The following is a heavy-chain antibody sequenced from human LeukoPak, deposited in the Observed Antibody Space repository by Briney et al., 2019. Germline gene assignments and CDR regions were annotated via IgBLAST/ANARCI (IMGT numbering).Heavy chain of an antibody. D-gene: IGHD4-17*01. V-gene: IGHV3-21*01. J-gene: IGHJ4*02. CDR1: GFTFGSYS. CDR2: ISSSSSYI. CDR3: ARDRAAVTTPPFDY. Sequence: GGSLRLSCAASGFTFGSYSMNWVRQAPGKGLEWVSSISSSSSYIYYADSVKGRFTISRDNAKNSLYLQMNSLRAEDTAVYYCARDRAAVTTPPFDYWGQGTLVTVSS.